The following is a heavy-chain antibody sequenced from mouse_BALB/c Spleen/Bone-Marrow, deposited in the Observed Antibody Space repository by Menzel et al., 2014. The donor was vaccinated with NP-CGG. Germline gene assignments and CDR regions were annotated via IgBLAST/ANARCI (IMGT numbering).Heavy chain of an antibody. Sequence: QVQLQQSGAELVRPGTSVKVSCKASGYAFTNYLIEWVKQRPGQGLEWIGVINPGSGGTNYNEKFKGKATLTADKSSSTAYMQLSSLTSGDSAVYFCARGAYYGNYFDYWGQGTTLTVSS. CDR2: INPGSGGT. CDR3: ARGAYYGNYFDY. J-gene: IGHJ2*01. CDR1: GYAFTNYL. D-gene: IGHD2-10*01. V-gene: IGHV1-54*01.